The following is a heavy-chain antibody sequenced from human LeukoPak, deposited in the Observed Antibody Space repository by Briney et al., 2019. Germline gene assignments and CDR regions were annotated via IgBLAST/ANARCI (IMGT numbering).Heavy chain of an antibody. V-gene: IGHV1-2*02. CDR3: ARDSGSSPGDY. Sequence: GASVKVSCKASGYTFTGYYMHWVRQAPGQGLEWMGWINPNSGGTNYAQKFQGRVTMTTDTSTSTAYMELRSLRSDDTAVYYCARDSGSSPGDYWGQGTLVTVSS. CDR1: GYTFTGYY. J-gene: IGHJ4*02. CDR2: INPNSGGT. D-gene: IGHD1-26*01.